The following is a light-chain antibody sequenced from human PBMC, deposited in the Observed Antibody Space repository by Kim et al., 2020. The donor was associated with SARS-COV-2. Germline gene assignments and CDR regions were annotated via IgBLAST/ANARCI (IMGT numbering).Light chain of an antibody. CDR3: HQSHSLPYT. J-gene: IGKJ2*01. Sequence: SVRQGEKATIACRASESMGSSLHWYQRKPDQSPKLLIKYTAQSISGVPSGFSGSGSGTDFTLTINSLEAEDAAAYYCHQSHSLPYTFGQGTKLEI. CDR2: YTA. V-gene: IGKV6D-21*02. CDR1: ESMGSS.